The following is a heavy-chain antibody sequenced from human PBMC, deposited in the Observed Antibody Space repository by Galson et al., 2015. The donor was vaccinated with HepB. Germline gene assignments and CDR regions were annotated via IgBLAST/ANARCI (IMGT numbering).Heavy chain of an antibody. J-gene: IGHJ6*02. CDR3: ASQNYYHGMDV. V-gene: IGHV3-30-3*01. Sequence: SLRLSCAASGFTFSSYAMHWVRQAPGKGLEWVAVISYDGSNKYYADSVKGRFTISRDNSKNTLYLQMNSLRAEDTAVYYCASQNYYHGMDVWGQGTTVTVSS. CDR2: ISYDGSNK. CDR1: GFTFSSYA.